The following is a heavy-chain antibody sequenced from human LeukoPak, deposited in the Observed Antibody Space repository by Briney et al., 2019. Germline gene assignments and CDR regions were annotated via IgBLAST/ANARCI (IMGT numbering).Heavy chain of an antibody. Sequence: PGESLKISCKGSGYKFTNYWIAWVRPMPGQGLEWLGIIYPRDSDTRYSPSFQGQVSISVDTSIDTAYLQWSSVKASDTAMYYCTRRPIAAAGTGWFDPWGQGTLVTVSS. V-gene: IGHV5-51*01. CDR3: TRRPIAAAGTGWFDP. CDR2: IYPRDSDT. CDR1: GYKFTNYW. J-gene: IGHJ5*02. D-gene: IGHD6-13*01.